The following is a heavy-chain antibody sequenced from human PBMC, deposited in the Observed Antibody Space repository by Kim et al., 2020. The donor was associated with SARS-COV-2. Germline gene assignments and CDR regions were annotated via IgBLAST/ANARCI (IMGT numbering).Heavy chain of an antibody. D-gene: IGHD5-18*01. Sequence: YAQKVQGRITMTADTSSSTAYMELTSLRSDDTAVYYCGRADVDTARWSDPWGQGTLVTVSS. V-gene: IGHV1-18*01. J-gene: IGHJ5*02. CDR3: GRADVDTARWSDP.